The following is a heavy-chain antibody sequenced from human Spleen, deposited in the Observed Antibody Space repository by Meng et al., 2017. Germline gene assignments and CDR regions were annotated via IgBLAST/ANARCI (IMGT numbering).Heavy chain of an antibody. CDR3: ARSCSGGSCYFDY. V-gene: IGHV4-39*07. CDR1: GGSTSNTNCY. Sequence: SETLSLTCSVSGGSTSNTNCYWGWIRQPPGKGLEWIGSIYYTGSTNYNPSLKSRVTISVDTSKNQFSLKLSSVTAADTAVYYCARSCSGGSCYFDYWGQGTLVTVSS. D-gene: IGHD2-15*01. CDR2: IYYTGST. J-gene: IGHJ4*02.